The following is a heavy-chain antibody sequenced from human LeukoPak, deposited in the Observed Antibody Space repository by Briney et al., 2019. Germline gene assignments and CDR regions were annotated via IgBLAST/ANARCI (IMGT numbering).Heavy chain of an antibody. D-gene: IGHD6-13*01. CDR2: IKRDGSED. Sequence: QPGGSLRLSCVASKFTFSSYWMSWVRQAPGKGLEWVANIKRDGSEDYYVDSVNGRFTISRDNAKSSLYLQMNSLRAEDATVYYCARDPYSNFFGAFDIWGQGTLVTVSS. J-gene: IGHJ3*02. CDR1: KFTFSSYW. V-gene: IGHV3-7*04. CDR3: ARDPYSNFFGAFDI.